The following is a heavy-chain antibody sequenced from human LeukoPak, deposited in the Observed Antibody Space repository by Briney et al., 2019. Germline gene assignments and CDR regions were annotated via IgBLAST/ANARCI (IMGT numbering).Heavy chain of an antibody. CDR3: AYYYDSSGQFDP. D-gene: IGHD3-22*01. Sequence: GASVKVSCKASGGTFSGYAISWVRQAPGQGLEWMGGIIPIFGTANYAQKFQGRVTITADESTSTAYMELSSLRSEDTAVYYCAYYYDSSGQFDPWGQGTLVTVSS. J-gene: IGHJ5*02. CDR2: IIPIFGTA. V-gene: IGHV1-69*13. CDR1: GGTFSGYA.